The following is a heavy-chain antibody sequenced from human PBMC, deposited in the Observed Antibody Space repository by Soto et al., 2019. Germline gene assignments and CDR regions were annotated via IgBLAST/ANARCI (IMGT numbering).Heavy chain of an antibody. J-gene: IGHJ4*02. CDR1: GFTFSSYA. Sequence: GGSLRLSCASSGFTFSSYAMHWVRQAPGKGLEWVAVISYDGSNKYYADSVKGRFTISRDNSKNTLYLQMNSLRAEDTAVYYCARDGDHYDSSDYYPYYFDYWGQGTLVTVSS. CDR3: ARDGDHYDSSDYYPYYFDY. V-gene: IGHV3-30-3*01. D-gene: IGHD3-22*01. CDR2: ISYDGSNK.